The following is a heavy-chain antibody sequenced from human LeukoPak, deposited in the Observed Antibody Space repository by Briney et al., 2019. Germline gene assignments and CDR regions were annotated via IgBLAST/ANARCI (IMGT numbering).Heavy chain of an antibody. CDR3: AGGMSSGSRYGIDP. CDR2: INENSGLI. Sequence: GGSLRLSCAASGFTLSSYTMNWVRQAPGKGLEWISYINENSGLIYYADSVKGRFTISRDNAKNSLYLQMNSLRAEDTAVYYCAGGMSSGSRYGIDPWGQGNLVTVSS. D-gene: IGHD6-19*01. V-gene: IGHV3-48*01. CDR1: GFTLSSYT. J-gene: IGHJ5*02.